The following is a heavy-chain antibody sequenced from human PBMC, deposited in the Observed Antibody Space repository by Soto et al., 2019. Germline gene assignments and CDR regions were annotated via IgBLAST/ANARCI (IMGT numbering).Heavy chain of an antibody. Sequence: SETLSLTCTVSGGSISSGGYYWSWIRQHPGKGLEWIGYIYYSGFTCYNPSLKSRVTISVDTSKNQFSLKLSSVTAADTAVYYCARDVYDHPFDSWGQGTLVTVSS. CDR1: GGSISSGGYY. CDR2: IYYSGFT. CDR3: ARDVYDHPFDS. V-gene: IGHV4-31*03. J-gene: IGHJ4*02. D-gene: IGHD5-12*01.